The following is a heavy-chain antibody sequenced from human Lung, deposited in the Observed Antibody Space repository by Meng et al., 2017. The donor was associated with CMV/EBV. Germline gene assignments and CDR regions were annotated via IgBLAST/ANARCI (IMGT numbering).Heavy chain of an antibody. V-gene: IGHV3-9*01. CDR2: INWNRRSI. Sequence: GGSXRLSCAAAGFSFEDYGMHWVRQAPGKGLEWVSGINWNRRSIGYADSVQGRFTISRDNARKSLYLQMNTLRPEDTTLYFCAKEITTVAPNAFDMLGQGXMVTVSS. CDR3: AKEITTVAPNAFDM. D-gene: IGHD4-23*01. J-gene: IGHJ3*02. CDR1: GFSFEDYG.